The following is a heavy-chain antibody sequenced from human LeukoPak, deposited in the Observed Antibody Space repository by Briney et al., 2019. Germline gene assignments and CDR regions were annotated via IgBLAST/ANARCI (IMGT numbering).Heavy chain of an antibody. V-gene: IGHV3-21*01. CDR2: ISASGSYI. J-gene: IGHJ4*02. CDR1: GFTFGTYR. Sequence: GGSLRLSCAASGFTFGTYRMNWVRQAPGKGLEWVSSISASGSYIYYADSVKGRFTMSRDNTKNSLYLQMNSLRAEDTAVYYCARDSPGTTASDYWGQGTLVTVSS. D-gene: IGHD1-1*01. CDR3: ARDSPGTTASDY.